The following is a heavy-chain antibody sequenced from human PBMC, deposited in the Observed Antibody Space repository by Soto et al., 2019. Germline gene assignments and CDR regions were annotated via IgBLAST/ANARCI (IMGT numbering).Heavy chain of an antibody. D-gene: IGHD6-6*01. CDR3: AKEGYEYSSFLLNWFDP. Sequence: GGSLRLSCAASGFTFNNYGMHWVRQAPGKXLEWVAVISYDGSNKYYADSVKGRFTISRDNSKNTLYLQMNSLRAEDTAVYYCAKEGYEYSSFLLNWFDPWGQGTLVTVFS. J-gene: IGHJ5*02. CDR1: GFTFNNYG. CDR2: ISYDGSNK. V-gene: IGHV3-30*18.